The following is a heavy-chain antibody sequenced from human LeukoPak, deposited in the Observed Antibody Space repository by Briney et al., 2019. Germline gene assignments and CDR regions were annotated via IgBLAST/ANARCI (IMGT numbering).Heavy chain of an antibody. J-gene: IGHJ4*02. D-gene: IGHD2-8*01. Sequence: GGSLRLSCAASGFTFTSHWMSWVRQAPGKGLEWVARMNLDGSEKYYVDSVKGRFTISRDNAETSPYLEMNSLRAEDTAVYYCARDATYCTNGVCYTRFDYWGQGTLVTVSS. V-gene: IGHV3-7*01. CDR2: MNLDGSEK. CDR1: GFTFTSHW. CDR3: ARDATYCTNGVCYTRFDY.